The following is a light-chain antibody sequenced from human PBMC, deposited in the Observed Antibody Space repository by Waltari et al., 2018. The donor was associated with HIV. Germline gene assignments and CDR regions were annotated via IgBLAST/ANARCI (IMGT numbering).Light chain of an antibody. Sequence: QSALTPPASVSGSPGQSITISCTGTSSDVGGSNYVAWYQQHPGKAPRLMIYDVTNRPSGVSNRFSGSKSGNTASLTISGLQVEDEADYYCSSYTSSSTWVFGGGTKLTVL. CDR1: SSDVGGSNY. V-gene: IGLV2-14*03. J-gene: IGLJ3*02. CDR2: DVT. CDR3: SSYTSSSTWV.